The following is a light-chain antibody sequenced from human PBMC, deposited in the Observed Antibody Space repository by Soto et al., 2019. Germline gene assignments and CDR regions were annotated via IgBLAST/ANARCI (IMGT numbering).Light chain of an antibody. CDR1: SSDVGSYNH. CDR3: CSYARSNSMV. J-gene: IGLJ2*01. V-gene: IGLV2-23*01. Sequence: QSVLTQPASVSGSPGQSITISCTGTSSDVGSYNHVSWYQQHPGKAPKLMIYEDTKRPSGISNRFSGSKSGNTASLTISGLQAEDEADYYCCSYARSNSMVFGGGTKVTVL. CDR2: EDT.